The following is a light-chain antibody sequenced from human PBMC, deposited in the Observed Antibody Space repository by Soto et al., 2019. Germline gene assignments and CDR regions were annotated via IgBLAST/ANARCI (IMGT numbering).Light chain of an antibody. CDR3: AAWDDSLNGRV. CDR1: SSNIGGEA. CDR2: YDN. V-gene: IGLV1-44*01. J-gene: IGLJ1*01. Sequence: QSVLAQPPSASGTPGQRVTISCSGGSSNIGGEAVSWYQQFLGKAPKLLIYYDNLRPSGVPDRISGSKSGTSASLAISGLQSDDEADYYCAAWDDSLNGRVFGTGTKLTVL.